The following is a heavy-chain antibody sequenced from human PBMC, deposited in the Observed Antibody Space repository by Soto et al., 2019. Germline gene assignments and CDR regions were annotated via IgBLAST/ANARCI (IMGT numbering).Heavy chain of an antibody. Sequence: SVKVSCKASGGTFSSYAISWVRQAPGQGLEWMGGIIPIFGTANYAQKFQGRVTITADESTSTAYMELSSLRSEDTAVYYCARGGVVVTAAIRPHYFDYWGQGTLVTVSS. CDR3: ARGGVVVTAAIRPHYFDY. J-gene: IGHJ4*02. D-gene: IGHD2-2*02. CDR2: IIPIFGTA. V-gene: IGHV1-69*13. CDR1: GGTFSSYA.